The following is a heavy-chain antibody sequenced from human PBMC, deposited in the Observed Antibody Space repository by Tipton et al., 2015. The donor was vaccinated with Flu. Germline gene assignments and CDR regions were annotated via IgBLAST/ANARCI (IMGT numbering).Heavy chain of an antibody. Sequence: GSLRLSCAVSGFRLSENYVSWVRQAPGKGLEWVSLIYRDGTAYYADSVKGRFTISRDIPKNTLFLQMNSLRAEDTAVYYCARGPPDTSSDCWGQGTLVTVSS. CDR1: GFRLSENY. D-gene: IGHD5-18*01. V-gene: IGHV3-53*01. CDR3: ARGPPDTSSDC. J-gene: IGHJ4*02. CDR2: IYRDGTA.